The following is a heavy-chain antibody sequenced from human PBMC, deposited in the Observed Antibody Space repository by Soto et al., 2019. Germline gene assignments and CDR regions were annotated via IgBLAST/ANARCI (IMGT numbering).Heavy chain of an antibody. CDR1: GGSISSGYYY. V-gene: IGHV4-30-4*01. D-gene: IGHD2-21*02. CDR2: IYYSGST. Sequence: PSETLSLTCTVSGGSISSGYYYWSWIRQPPGKGLEWIGYIYYSGSTYYNPSLKSRVTISVDTSKNQFSLKLSSVTAADTAVYYCYIDNAYCGGDCDSGYKLFDPWGQGTLVTVCS. CDR3: YIDNAYCGGDCDSGYKLFDP. J-gene: IGHJ5*02.